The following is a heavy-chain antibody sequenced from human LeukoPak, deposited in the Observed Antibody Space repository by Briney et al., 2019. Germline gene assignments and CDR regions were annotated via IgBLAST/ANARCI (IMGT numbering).Heavy chain of an antibody. Sequence: ASVKVSCKASGYTFTDYYIHWVRQAPGQGLEFMGWINPKSGDTNYAQKFQGRVTMTRDTSINTAYMEVSRLTFDDTAVYYCARCPRLWFGYYYYYYMDVWGKGTTVTVSS. CDR1: GYTFTDYY. CDR3: ARCPRLWFGYYYYYYMDV. J-gene: IGHJ6*03. CDR2: INPKSGDT. V-gene: IGHV1-2*02. D-gene: IGHD3-10*01.